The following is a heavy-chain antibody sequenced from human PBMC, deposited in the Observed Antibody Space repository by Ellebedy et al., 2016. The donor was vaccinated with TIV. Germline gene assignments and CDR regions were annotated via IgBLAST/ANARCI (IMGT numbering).Heavy chain of an antibody. CDR3: ALFLGIAAPNDAFDI. V-gene: IGHV1-24*01. CDR2: FDPDDGET. CDR1: GYTLTEFS. D-gene: IGHD6-13*01. J-gene: IGHJ3*02. Sequence: AASVKVSCKVSGYTLTEFSMHWVRQAPGEGLEWVGGFDPDDGETIYAQKFQGRVTLTEDTYTDTAYMELSSLRSQDTAVYYCALFLGIAAPNDAFDIWGQGTMVTVSS.